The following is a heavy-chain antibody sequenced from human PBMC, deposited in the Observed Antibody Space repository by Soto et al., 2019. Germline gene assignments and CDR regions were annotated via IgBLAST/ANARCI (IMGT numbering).Heavy chain of an antibody. D-gene: IGHD1-26*01. Sequence: QVQLQESGPGLVKPSETLSLTCTVSGGSISSYYWSWIRQPPGKGLEWIGYIYYSGSTNYNPSLKSRVIISVATSKNQFTLKLSSVTAADTAVYYCASLYPGYSGYFDYWGQGTLVTVSS. CDR1: GGSISSYY. CDR2: IYYSGST. V-gene: IGHV4-59*08. J-gene: IGHJ4*02. CDR3: ASLYPGYSGYFDY.